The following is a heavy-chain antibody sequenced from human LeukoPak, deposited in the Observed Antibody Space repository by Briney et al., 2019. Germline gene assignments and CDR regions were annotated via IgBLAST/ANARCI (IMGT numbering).Heavy chain of an antibody. CDR2: IKQDGSEK. J-gene: IGHJ4*02. V-gene: IGHV3-7*01. Sequence: GGSLRLSCAASGFTFSSYGMHWVRQAPGKGLEWVANIKQDGSEKYYVDSVKGRFTISRDNAKNSLYLQMNSLRAEDTAVYYCAREGSYYDFWSGYSTGYYFDYWGQGTLVTVSS. CDR3: AREGSYYDFWSGYSTGYYFDY. D-gene: IGHD3-3*01. CDR1: GFTFSSYG.